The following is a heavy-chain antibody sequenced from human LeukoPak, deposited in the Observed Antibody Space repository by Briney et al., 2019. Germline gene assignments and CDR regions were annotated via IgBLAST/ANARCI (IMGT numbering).Heavy chain of an antibody. D-gene: IGHD3-22*01. Sequence: GGSPRLSCAASGFTFSNYAMSWVRQAPGKGLEWVSTISDSGSSTYYADAVRGRFTISRDNSKNRLYLQMNSLRAEDTAVYFCAKGGDSSGYYPWGQGTLVTVS. V-gene: IGHV3-23*01. CDR3: AKGGDSSGYYP. CDR1: GFTFSNYA. CDR2: ISDSGSST. J-gene: IGHJ5*02.